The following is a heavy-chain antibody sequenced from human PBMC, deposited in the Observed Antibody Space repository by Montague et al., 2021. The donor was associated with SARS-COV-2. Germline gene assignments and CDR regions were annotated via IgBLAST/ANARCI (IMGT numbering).Heavy chain of an antibody. CDR2: IYHSGST. J-gene: IGHJ6*03. Sequence: SETLSLTCAVYGGSFSGYTWSWMRQPPGKGLEWIGQIYHSGSTNYNTSLKSRVTISVDTSKNQFSLKLSSVTAADTALYYCRVVPAGIPKGPNFYYMDVWGKGTTVTVSS. D-gene: IGHD2-2*02. CDR3: RVVPAGIPKGPNFYYMDV. V-gene: IGHV4-34*01. CDR1: GGSFSGYT.